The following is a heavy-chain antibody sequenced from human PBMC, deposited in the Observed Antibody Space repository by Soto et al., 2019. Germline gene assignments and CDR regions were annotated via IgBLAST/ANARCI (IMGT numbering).Heavy chain of an antibody. Sequence: ASVKVSCKASGYTFTSYDINWVRQATGQGLEWMGWMNPNSGNTGYAQKFQGRVTMTRNTSISTAYMELSSLRSEDTAVYYCAAIFVVRGVIIPVDYWGQGTLVTVSS. V-gene: IGHV1-8*01. D-gene: IGHD3-10*01. CDR3: AAIFVVRGVIIPVDY. CDR2: MNPNSGNT. CDR1: GYTFTSYD. J-gene: IGHJ4*02.